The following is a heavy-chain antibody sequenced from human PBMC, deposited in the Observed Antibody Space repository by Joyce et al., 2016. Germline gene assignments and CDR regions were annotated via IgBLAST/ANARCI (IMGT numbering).Heavy chain of an antibody. Sequence: QVQLQESGPGLVKPSGTLSLTCAVSGGYISSAHWWSWVRQPPGKGLEWIGEIDLGGSTTYNPSLMRRVTISVDKSKNQLSLKMNSVTAADTAVYYCARNGAYSQDSCGQGTLVTVSS. CDR2: IDLGGST. CDR3: ARNGAYSQDS. J-gene: IGHJ5*01. V-gene: IGHV4-4*02. D-gene: IGHD5-12*01. CDR1: GGYISSAHW.